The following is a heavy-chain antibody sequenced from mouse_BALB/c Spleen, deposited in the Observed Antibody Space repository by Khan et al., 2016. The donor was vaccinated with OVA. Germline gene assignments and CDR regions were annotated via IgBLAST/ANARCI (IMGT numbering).Heavy chain of an antibody. CDR1: GFTFSDYY. CDR3: GRAGYGGFAY. Sequence: EVQLVESGGGLVKPGGSLKVSCAASGFTFSDYYMYWVRQTPEKRLEWVATIRDGGSYTYYPDSVKGRFTISRDNAKNNLYLQMRSLKSEDKAMYYCGRAGYGGFAYWGQGTLVTVSA. CDR2: IRDGGSYT. V-gene: IGHV5-4*02. J-gene: IGHJ3*01. D-gene: IGHD1-1*02.